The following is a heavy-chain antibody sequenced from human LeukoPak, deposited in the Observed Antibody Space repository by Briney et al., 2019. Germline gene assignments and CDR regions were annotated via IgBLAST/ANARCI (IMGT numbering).Heavy chain of an antibody. Sequence: GGSLRLSCAASGFTFSSYGMSWVRQAPGKGLEWVSAISGSGGSTYYADSVKGRFTISRDNSKNTLYLQMNSLRAEDTAVYYCAKEGRADGSGSYYRAGAFDIWGQGTMVTVSS. CDR1: GFTFSSYG. CDR2: ISGSGGST. J-gene: IGHJ3*02. D-gene: IGHD3-10*01. CDR3: AKEGRADGSGSYYRAGAFDI. V-gene: IGHV3-23*01.